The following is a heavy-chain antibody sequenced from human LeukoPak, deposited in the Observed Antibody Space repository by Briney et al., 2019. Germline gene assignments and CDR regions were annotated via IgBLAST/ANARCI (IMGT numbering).Heavy chain of an antibody. CDR3: ARRGCSSTSCSFDY. V-gene: IGHV4-39*01. CDR1: GGSISSSSYY. D-gene: IGHD2-2*01. CDR2: IYYSGGT. Sequence: SETLSLTCTVSGGSISSSSYYWGWIRQPPGKGLEWIGSIYYSGGTYYNPSLKSRVTISVDTSKNQFSLKLSSVTAADTAVYYCARRGCSSTSCSFDYWGQGTLVTVSS. J-gene: IGHJ4*02.